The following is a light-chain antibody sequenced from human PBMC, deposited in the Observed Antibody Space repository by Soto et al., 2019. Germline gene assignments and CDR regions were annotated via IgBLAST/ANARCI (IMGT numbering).Light chain of an antibody. V-gene: IGKV3-20*01. Sequence: EIVLMQSPDILSLSPGERATVSCRASETITNNDLAWYQQKPGQAPRLLLYGASTRPTGIPDRFSGSGSGTDFTVNIDRLEPEDFAVYFCYHYGSWPPYTFGQGTKLDIK. J-gene: IGKJ2*01. CDR1: ETITNND. CDR3: YHYGSWPPYT. CDR2: GAS.